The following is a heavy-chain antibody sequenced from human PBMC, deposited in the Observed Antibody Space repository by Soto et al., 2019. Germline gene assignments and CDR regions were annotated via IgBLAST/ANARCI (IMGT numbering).Heavy chain of an antibody. Sequence: GGSLRLSCAASGFTFSSYAMKWVRQAPGEGLEWVSLIGESGTPTYYADSVKGRFTISRDNSGNTLFLEMYSLRAEDTAFYYCARYIPGVRYYGMDVWGQGTTVTVSS. CDR3: ARYIPGVRYYGMDV. CDR2: IGESGTPT. CDR1: GFTFSSYA. J-gene: IGHJ6*02. D-gene: IGHD2-2*01. V-gene: IGHV3-23*01.